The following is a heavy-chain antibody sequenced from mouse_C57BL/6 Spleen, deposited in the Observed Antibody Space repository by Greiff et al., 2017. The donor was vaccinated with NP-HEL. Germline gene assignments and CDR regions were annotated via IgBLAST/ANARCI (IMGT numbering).Heavy chain of an antibody. Sequence: VQLQQPGAELVKPGASVKLSCKASGYTFTSYWMHWVKQRPGQGLEWIGMIHPNSGSTNYNEKFKSKATLTVDTSSSTAYMELHSLTSEDSAVYFCAREVTGYFDYWGQGTTLTVSS. D-gene: IGHD2-5*01. CDR2: IHPNSGST. CDR3: AREVTGYFDY. J-gene: IGHJ2*01. V-gene: IGHV1-64*01. CDR1: GYTFTSYW.